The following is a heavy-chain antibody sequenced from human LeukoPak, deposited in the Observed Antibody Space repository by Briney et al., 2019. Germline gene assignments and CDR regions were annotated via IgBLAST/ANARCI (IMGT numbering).Heavy chain of an antibody. D-gene: IGHD3-10*01. CDR1: GGSISSSSYY. CDR2: IYYSGST. CDR3: ARAMVRGVYYFDY. Sequence: SETLSLTRTVSGGSISSSSYYWGWIRQPPGKGLEWIGSIYYSGSTYYNPSLKSRVTISVDTSKNQFSLKLSSVTAADTAVYYCARAMVRGVYYFDYWGQGTLVTVSS. J-gene: IGHJ4*02. V-gene: IGHV4-39*07.